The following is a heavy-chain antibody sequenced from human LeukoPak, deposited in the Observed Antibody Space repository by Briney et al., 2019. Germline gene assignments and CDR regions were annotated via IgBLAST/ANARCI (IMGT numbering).Heavy chain of an antibody. J-gene: IGHJ4*02. CDR1: GFTFSRYA. CDR2: IIRSGAST. V-gene: IGHV3-23*01. D-gene: IGHD3-10*01. CDR3: AKTNRGDQQTDY. Sequence: PGGSLRLSCAASGFTFSRYAMSWVRQAPGKGLEGVSAIIRSGASTYSADSVKGRFTISRDNSKNTLYLQMNSLRAEDTAVYYCAKTNRGDQQTDYWGQGTLVTVSS.